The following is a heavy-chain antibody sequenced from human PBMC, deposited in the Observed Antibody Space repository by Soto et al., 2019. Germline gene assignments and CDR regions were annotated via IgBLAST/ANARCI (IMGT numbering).Heavy chain of an antibody. CDR3: ARDDYGDFLFDY. CDR1: GGSISSYY. CDR2: IYYSGST. Sequence: SETLSLTCTVSGGSISSYYWSWIRQPPGKGLEWIGYIYYSGSTNYNPSLKSRVTISVDTSKNQFSLKLSSVTAVDTAVYYCARDDYGDFLFDYWGQGTLVTVSS. J-gene: IGHJ4*02. V-gene: IGHV4-59*01. D-gene: IGHD4-17*01.